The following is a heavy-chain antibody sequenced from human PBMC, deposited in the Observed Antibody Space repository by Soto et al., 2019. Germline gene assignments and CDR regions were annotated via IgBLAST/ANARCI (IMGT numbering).Heavy chain of an antibody. Sequence: QVQLVESGGGLVKPGGSLRLSCVASGFTFSDYYMSWIRQAPGMGLEYISYIVTSSAYTNYADSVKGRFTISRDNAKNSLYLEMNSLRAEDTAVYFCARLRASSWYMGGYLDFWGLGTLVTVSS. CDR3: ARLRASSWYMGGYLDF. V-gene: IGHV3-11*06. J-gene: IGHJ4*02. D-gene: IGHD6-13*01. CDR2: IVTSSAYT. CDR1: GFTFSDYY.